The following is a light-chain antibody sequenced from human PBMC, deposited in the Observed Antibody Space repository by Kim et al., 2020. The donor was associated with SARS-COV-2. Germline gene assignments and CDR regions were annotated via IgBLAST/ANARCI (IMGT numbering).Light chain of an antibody. CDR2: AAP. CDR3: QQSYTTPIT. Sequence: ASIGDRVPITCRASQYIRNYLNWYQQKPGKAPTLLIYAAPSFQSGVPSRFSGSGSGTDFTLTISSLQPEDFATYYCQQSYTTPITFGQGTRLEIK. CDR1: QYIRNY. J-gene: IGKJ5*01. V-gene: IGKV1-39*01.